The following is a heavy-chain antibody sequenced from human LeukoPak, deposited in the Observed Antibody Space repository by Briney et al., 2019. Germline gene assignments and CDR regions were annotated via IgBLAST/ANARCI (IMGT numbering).Heavy chain of an antibody. V-gene: IGHV6-1*01. Sequence: SQTLSLTCAISGDSDSSNSAAWNWIRQSPSRGLEWLGRTYYRSKWYNDYAVSVKSRITINPDTSKNQFSLQLNSVTPEDTAVYYCARDELHEGTNWGNWFDPWGQGTLVTVSS. D-gene: IGHD7-27*01. CDR3: ARDELHEGTNWGNWFDP. CDR1: GDSDSSNSAA. CDR2: TYYRSKWYN. J-gene: IGHJ5*02.